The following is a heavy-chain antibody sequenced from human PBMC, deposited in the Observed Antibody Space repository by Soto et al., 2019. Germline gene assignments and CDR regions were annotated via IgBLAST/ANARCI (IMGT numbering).Heavy chain of an antibody. CDR2: IGGRATSA. V-gene: IGHV3-23*01. Sequence: EVQLLESGGGLVQPGGSLRLSCAASGFTFSNYAMSWVRQAPGKGLEWVSGIGGRATSAYYADSVKGRFAISRDNSYITLFLQLNSLRAEDTAVYYCAKSRYSDSSGDFYDFWCQGTLVSVSS. CDR1: GFTFSNYA. D-gene: IGHD3-22*01. CDR3: AKSRYSDSSGDFYDF. J-gene: IGHJ4*02.